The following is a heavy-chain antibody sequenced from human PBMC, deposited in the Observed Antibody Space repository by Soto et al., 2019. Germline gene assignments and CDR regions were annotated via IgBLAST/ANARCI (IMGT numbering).Heavy chain of an antibody. CDR1: GFTFSSYA. Sequence: QVQLVESGGGAVQPGRSLRLSCAASGFTFSSYAMHWVRQAPGKGLEWVAVISYDGSNKYYADSVKGRFTISRDNSKNTLYLQMNSLRAEDTAVYYCARADTDYYYYYGMDVWGQGTTVTVSS. J-gene: IGHJ6*02. CDR3: ARADTDYYYYYGMDV. CDR2: ISYDGSNK. V-gene: IGHV3-30-3*01.